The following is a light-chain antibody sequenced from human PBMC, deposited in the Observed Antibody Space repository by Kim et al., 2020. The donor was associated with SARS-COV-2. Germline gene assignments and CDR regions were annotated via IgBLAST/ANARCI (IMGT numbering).Light chain of an antibody. Sequence: EIVLTQSPGTLSLSPGERATLSCRASQSVYSTNLDWYQQKPGQPPRLLIYGASSRATGVPDRFSGSGSGTDFTLTINRLEPEDFAVYYCQQYGRSPPVTFGGGTKVDIK. CDR1: QSVYSTN. CDR2: GAS. V-gene: IGKV3-20*01. J-gene: IGKJ4*01. CDR3: QQYGRSPPVT.